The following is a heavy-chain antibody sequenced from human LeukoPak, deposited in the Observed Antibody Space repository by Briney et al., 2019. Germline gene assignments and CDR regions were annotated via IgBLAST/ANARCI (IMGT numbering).Heavy chain of an antibody. D-gene: IGHD5-18*01. J-gene: IGHJ4*02. V-gene: IGHV4-61*02. CDR2: IYTSGST. Sequence: PSQTLSLTCTVSGVSISSGSYYWPWIRQPAGKGLEWIGRIYTSGSTNHNPSLKNQVTISLDTSKNQFSLKLISVTAADTAVYFCARERTDTSMDYWGQGTLVTVSS. CDR3: ARERTDTSMDY. CDR1: GVSISSGSYY.